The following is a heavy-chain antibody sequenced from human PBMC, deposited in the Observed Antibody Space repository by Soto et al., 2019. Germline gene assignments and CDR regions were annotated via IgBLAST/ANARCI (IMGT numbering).Heavy chain of an antibody. D-gene: IGHD3-9*01. CDR3: AKCGHYDMLNAQGGFHP. V-gene: IGHV3-23*01. Sequence: EVQLLESGGGLVQPGGSLRLSCTASGFTFRNYAMIWVRQAPGKGLQWVSGIRDSGAVIFHADSVRGRFTISRDNSQHALDLQMNSLRAEDTALYYCAKCGHYDMLNAQGGFHPWGPGTLVTVSS. J-gene: IGHJ5*02. CDR1: GFTFRNYA. CDR2: IRDSGAVI.